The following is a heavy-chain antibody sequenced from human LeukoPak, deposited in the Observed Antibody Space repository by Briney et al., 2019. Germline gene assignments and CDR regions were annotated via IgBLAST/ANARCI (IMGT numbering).Heavy chain of an antibody. Sequence: ASVKVSCKASGGTFSSYAISWVRQAPGQGLEWMGGIIPIFGTANYAQKFQGRVTITADESTSTAYMELSSLRSEDTAVYYCARGSYFDRYMDVWAKGPRSPSP. CDR3: ARGSYFDRYMDV. J-gene: IGHJ6*03. D-gene: IGHD3-9*01. CDR2: IIPIFGTA. V-gene: IGHV1-69*13. CDR1: GGTFSSYA.